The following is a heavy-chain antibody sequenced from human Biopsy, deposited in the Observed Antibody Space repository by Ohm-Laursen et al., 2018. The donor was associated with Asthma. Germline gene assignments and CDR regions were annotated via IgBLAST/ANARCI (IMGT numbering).Heavy chain of an antibody. V-gene: IGHV4-31*03. J-gene: IGHJ4*02. CDR1: YGSITSGGYN. D-gene: IGHD3-22*01. CDR3: ARAQDYYDSRGYYRSFDY. Sequence: TLSLTCTVSYGSITSGGYNWTWIRQHPGKGLEWIGFIYYSGSTYYNPSLKSRVSISIDTSKNQFSLKLSSVTAADTAVYYCARAQDYYDSRGYYRSFDYWGQGTLVTVSS. CDR2: IYYSGST.